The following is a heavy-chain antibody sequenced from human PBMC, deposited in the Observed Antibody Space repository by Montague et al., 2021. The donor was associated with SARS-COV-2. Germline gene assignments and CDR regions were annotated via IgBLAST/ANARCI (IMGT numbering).Heavy chain of an antibody. CDR1: GFSLRTSGVG. Sequence: PALVKPTQTVTLTCIFSGFSLRTSGVGVGWIRQPPGKALEWLSLIYWDDDKRYTPSLRTRLTTTKDTSQNQVVLTLTNMDPLDTATYFCVHGDKYVRPNRGGESAKRKYSFDVWGQGILVTVSS. V-gene: IGHV2-5*02. CDR2: IYWDDDK. D-gene: IGHD3-10*01. J-gene: IGHJ4*02. CDR3: VHGDKYVRPNRGGESAKRKYSFDV.